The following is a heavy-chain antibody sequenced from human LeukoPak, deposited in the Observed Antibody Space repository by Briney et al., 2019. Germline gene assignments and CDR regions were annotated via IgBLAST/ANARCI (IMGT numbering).Heavy chain of an antibody. CDR2: INHSGST. Sequence: SETLSLTCAVSGGSFSGYYWSWIRQPPGKGLEWIGEINHSGSTNYNPSLKSRVTISVDTSKNQISLKLSSVTAADTAVYYCARGRRKGVITPRGAFDIWGQGTMVTVSS. J-gene: IGHJ3*02. V-gene: IGHV4-34*01. CDR1: GGSFSGYY. CDR3: ARGRRKGVITPRGAFDI. D-gene: IGHD3-22*01.